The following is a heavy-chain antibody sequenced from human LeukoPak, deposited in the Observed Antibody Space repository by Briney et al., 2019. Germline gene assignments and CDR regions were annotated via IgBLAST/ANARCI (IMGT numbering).Heavy chain of an antibody. Sequence: GGSLRLSCAVSGFTFSNYWMIWVRQAPGKGLEWVANIKQDGSEKYYVDSVKGRFTSSRDNAKNSLYLQMNSLRAEDTAVYYCARDRGGGFDYWGQGTLVTVSS. CDR2: IKQDGSEK. CDR3: ARDRGGGFDY. D-gene: IGHD3-16*01. CDR1: GFTFSNYW. V-gene: IGHV3-7*01. J-gene: IGHJ4*02.